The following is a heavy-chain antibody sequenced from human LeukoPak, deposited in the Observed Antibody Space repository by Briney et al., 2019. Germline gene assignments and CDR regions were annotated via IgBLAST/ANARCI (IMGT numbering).Heavy chain of an antibody. CDR1: GFTFSSYS. D-gene: IGHD2-15*01. Sequence: GGSLRLSCAASGFTFSSYSMNWVRQAPGKGLEWVSYISSSSSTIYYADSVKGRFTISRDNAKNSLYLQMNSLRAEDTAVYYCARDRGCSGGSCNDAFDIWGQGTMVTVSS. CDR2: ISSSSSTI. J-gene: IGHJ3*02. V-gene: IGHV3-48*04. CDR3: ARDRGCSGGSCNDAFDI.